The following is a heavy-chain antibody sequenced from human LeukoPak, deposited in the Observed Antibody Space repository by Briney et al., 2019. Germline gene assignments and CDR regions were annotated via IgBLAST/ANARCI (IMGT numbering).Heavy chain of an antibody. CDR3: ARDSLTYYYGSGSYSFDY. J-gene: IGHJ4*02. CDR2: IKQDGSEK. Sequence: GGSLRLSCAASGFTFSSYWMSWVRQAPGKGPEWVANIKQDGSEKYYVDSVKGRFTISRDNAKNSLYLQMNSLRAEDTAVYYCARDSLTYYYGSGSYSFDYWGQGTLVTVSS. CDR1: GFTFSSYW. D-gene: IGHD3-10*01. V-gene: IGHV3-7*01.